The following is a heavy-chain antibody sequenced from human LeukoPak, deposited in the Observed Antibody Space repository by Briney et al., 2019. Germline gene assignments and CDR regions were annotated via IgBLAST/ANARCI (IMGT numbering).Heavy chain of an antibody. V-gene: IGHV3-53*01. CDR1: GFIVSSSY. CDR3: AKLRTVVPAAMATLDY. Sequence: GGSLRLSCAASGFIVSSSYMIWVRQAPGKGLEWVSVIYSGGSTYYADSVKGRFTISRDNSKNTLYLQMNSLRAEDTAVYYCAKLRTVVPAAMATLDYWGQGTLVTVSS. J-gene: IGHJ4*02. D-gene: IGHD2-2*01. CDR2: IYSGGST.